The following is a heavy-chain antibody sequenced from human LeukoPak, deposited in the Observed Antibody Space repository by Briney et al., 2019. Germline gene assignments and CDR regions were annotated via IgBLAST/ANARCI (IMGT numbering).Heavy chain of an antibody. J-gene: IGHJ4*02. CDR1: GFTFSSYS. CDR2: ISSSSSYI. D-gene: IGHD2-21*01. V-gene: IGHV3-21*01. CDR3: ARDWGDFPYYFDY. Sequence: GESLRLSCAASGFTFSSYSMNWVRQAPGKGLEWVSSISSSSSYIYYADSVKGRFTISRDNAKNSLYLQMNSLRAEDTAVYYCARDWGDFPYYFDYWGQGTLVTVSS.